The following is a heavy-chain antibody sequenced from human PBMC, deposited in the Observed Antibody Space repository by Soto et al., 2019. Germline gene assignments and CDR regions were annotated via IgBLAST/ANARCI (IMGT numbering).Heavy chain of an antibody. J-gene: IGHJ6*03. CDR1: GFTFSGSA. Sequence: GVLRLSCAASGFTFSGSALHWVRQASGKGPEWVGRIRSKGNNYATAYGASLKGRFTISRDDSKNTAYLQMNSLNTEDTAVYYCSRQASDFWSGKPQYYMDVWGKGTTVTVSS. CDR3: SRQASDFWSGKPQYYMDV. D-gene: IGHD3-3*01. CDR2: IRSKGNNYAT. V-gene: IGHV3-73*01.